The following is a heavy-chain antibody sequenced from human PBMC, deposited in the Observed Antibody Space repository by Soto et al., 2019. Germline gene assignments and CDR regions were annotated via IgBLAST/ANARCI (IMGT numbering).Heavy chain of an antibody. CDR2: INSDGSST. CDR3: ARRHDSSGSFDY. Sequence: GGSLRLSCAASGFTFSSYWMHWARQAPGKGLVWVSRINSDGSSTSYADSVKGRFTISRDNAKNTLYLQMNSLRAEDTAVYYCARRHDSSGSFDYWGQGTLVTVSS. J-gene: IGHJ4*02. CDR1: GFTFSSYW. D-gene: IGHD3-22*01. V-gene: IGHV3-74*01.